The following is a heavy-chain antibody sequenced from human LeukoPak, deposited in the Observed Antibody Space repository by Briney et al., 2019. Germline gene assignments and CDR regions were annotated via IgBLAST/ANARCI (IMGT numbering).Heavy chain of an antibody. Sequence: PGGSLRLSCAASGLTVSSNCMSWVRQAPGKGLEWVSLIYSGGSTYYTDSVKGRFTISRDNSKNTLYLQMNSLRAEDTAVYYCARRAGDYSLPYDYWGQGFLVTVSS. CDR3: ARRAGDYSLPYDY. D-gene: IGHD3-22*01. CDR1: GLTVSSNC. V-gene: IGHV3-53*01. CDR2: IYSGGST. J-gene: IGHJ4*02.